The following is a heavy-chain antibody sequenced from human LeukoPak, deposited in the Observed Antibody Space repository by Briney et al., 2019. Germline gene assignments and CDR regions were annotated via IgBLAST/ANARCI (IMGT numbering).Heavy chain of an antibody. CDR3: ARSYYDFWTGFYSDF. CDR2: VSYSGST. D-gene: IGHD3-3*01. V-gene: IGHV4-59*11. Sequence: SETLSLTCTVSGGSIKSHYWSWIRQPPGKGLQWIGFVSYSGSTSYNPSLMSRVTISVDTSKNQFSLTVNSVTTADTALYFCARSYYDFWTGFYSDFWGQGALVTVSS. J-gene: IGHJ4*02. CDR1: GGSIKSHY.